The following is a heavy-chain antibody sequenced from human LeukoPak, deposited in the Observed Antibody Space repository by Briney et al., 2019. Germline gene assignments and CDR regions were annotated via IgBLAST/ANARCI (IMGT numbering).Heavy chain of an antibody. CDR2: ISGSGGST. V-gene: IGHV3-23*01. CDR1: GFTFSSYA. CDR3: AKAPRAAAGTYNGMDV. Sequence: GGSLRLSCAASGFTFSSYAMSWVRQAPGKGLEWVSAISGSGGSTYYTDSVKGRFTISRDNSKNTLYLQMNSLRAEDTAVYYCAKAPRAAAGTYNGMDVWGQGTTVTVSS. J-gene: IGHJ6*02. D-gene: IGHD6-13*01.